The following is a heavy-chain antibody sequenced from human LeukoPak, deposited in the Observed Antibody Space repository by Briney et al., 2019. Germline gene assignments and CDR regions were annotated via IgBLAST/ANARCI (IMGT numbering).Heavy chain of an antibody. Sequence: PGGSLRLSCAASVLTFSGYSMNWVRQAPGKGLEWVSPISSRSNYIYYADSVKGRFTISRDNAKNSLYLQMNSLRAEDTGVYYCARDGYYTSGRNPYFDYWGQGTLVTVSS. CDR2: ISSRSNYI. V-gene: IGHV3-21*01. CDR3: ARDGYYTSGRNPYFDY. D-gene: IGHD3-10*01. J-gene: IGHJ4*02. CDR1: VLTFSGYS.